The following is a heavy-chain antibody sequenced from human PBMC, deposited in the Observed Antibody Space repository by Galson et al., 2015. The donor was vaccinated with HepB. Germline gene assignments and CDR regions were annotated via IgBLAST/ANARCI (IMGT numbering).Heavy chain of an antibody. D-gene: IGHD6-19*01. Sequence: SLRLSCAASGFSFSLNSMNWVRQAPGKGLEGVSYISSGSSTTHYADSVRGRFTISRDDAKSSLYLQMNSLRVEDTAVYYWGRDSRGTSDWGQGTLVTVSS. CDR2: ISSGSSTT. V-gene: IGHV3-48*01. CDR3: GRDSRGTSD. CDR1: GFSFSLNS. J-gene: IGHJ4*02.